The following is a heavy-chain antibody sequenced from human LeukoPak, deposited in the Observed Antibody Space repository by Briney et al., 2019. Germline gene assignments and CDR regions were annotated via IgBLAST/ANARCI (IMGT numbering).Heavy chain of an antibody. CDR2: TNPNTGGT. CDR3: ASNGPYGDYNY. Sequence: ASVKVSCKASGYTFTLYYMHWVRQAPGQGLEWMGWTNPNTGGTKYVPKFQGRVTMTRDTSISTAYMEFTRPRSDDTAIYYCASNGPYGDYNYWGQGTLVTVSS. CDR1: GYTFTLYY. J-gene: IGHJ4*02. D-gene: IGHD4-17*01. V-gene: IGHV1-2*02.